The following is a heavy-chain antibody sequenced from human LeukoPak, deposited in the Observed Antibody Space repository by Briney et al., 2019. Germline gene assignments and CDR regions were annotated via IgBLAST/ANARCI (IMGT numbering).Heavy chain of an antibody. J-gene: IGHJ5*02. CDR1: GFTFSTYG. Sequence: PGGSLRLSCAASGFTFSTYGMHWVRHAPGEGLEWVADISYDGSNKYYADSVKGRFTISRDNPKNTLFLQMNSLRAEDTAVYYCASTNYRGGSTGYNWFDPWGQGTLVTVSS. D-gene: IGHD2-15*01. V-gene: IGHV3-30*03. CDR3: ASTNYRGGSTGYNWFDP. CDR2: ISYDGSNK.